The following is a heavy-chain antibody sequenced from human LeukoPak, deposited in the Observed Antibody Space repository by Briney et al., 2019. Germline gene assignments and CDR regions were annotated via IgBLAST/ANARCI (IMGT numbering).Heavy chain of an antibody. Sequence: PSETLSLTCTVFGGSISSYYWSWIRRPPGKGLEWIGYIYYSGSTNYNPSLKSRVTISVDTSKNQFSLKLSSVTAADTAVYYCARAHVYDYVWGSYRTDFDYWGQGTLVTVSS. CDR3: ARAHVYDYVWGSYRTDFDY. D-gene: IGHD3-16*02. CDR2: IYYSGST. V-gene: IGHV4-59*01. CDR1: GGSISSYY. J-gene: IGHJ4*02.